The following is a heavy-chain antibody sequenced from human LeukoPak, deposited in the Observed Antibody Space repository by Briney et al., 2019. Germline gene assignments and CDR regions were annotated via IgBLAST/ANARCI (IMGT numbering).Heavy chain of an antibody. D-gene: IGHD3-22*01. J-gene: IGHJ3*02. CDR2: IKQDGSEK. Sequence: GGSLRLSCAASGFTFSSYWMSWVRQAPGKGLEWVANIKQDGSEKYYVDSVKGRFTISRDNAKNSLYLQMNSLRAEDTAVYYCARDPELWDYYDSSGYSSAFDIWGQGTMVTVSS. V-gene: IGHV3-7*01. CDR3: ARDPELWDYYDSSGYSSAFDI. CDR1: GFTFSSYW.